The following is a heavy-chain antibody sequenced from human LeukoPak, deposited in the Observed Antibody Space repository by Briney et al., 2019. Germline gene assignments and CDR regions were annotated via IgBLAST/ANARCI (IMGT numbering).Heavy chain of an antibody. V-gene: IGHV3-21*01. CDR3: ATSSIALAGTVDY. CDR2: ISSSSAYI. D-gene: IGHD6-19*01. CDR1: GFTFSSYI. Sequence: GGSLRLSCAASGFTFSSYIMNWVRQAPGQGPEWVSSISSSSAYIYYADSVKGRFTISRDNAKSSLFLQMNSLRDEDTAVYYCATSSIALAGTVDYWGQGTLVTVSS. J-gene: IGHJ4*02.